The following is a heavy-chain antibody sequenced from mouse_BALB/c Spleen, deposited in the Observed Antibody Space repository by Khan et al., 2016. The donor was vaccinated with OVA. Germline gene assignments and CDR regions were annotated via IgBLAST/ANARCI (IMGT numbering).Heavy chain of an antibody. J-gene: IGHJ1*01. CDR2: ISYDGSN. Sequence: EVQLQESGPGLVKPSQSLSLTCSVTGHSFTSGYYWNWIRQFPGNKLEWMGYISYDGSNNYNPSLKNRMSITRDTSKNQFFLKLNSVTTEDTATYYCARDYYGSSWYFDVWGAGTTVTVSS. CDR1: GHSFTSGYY. V-gene: IGHV3-6*02. CDR3: ARDYYGSSWYFDV. D-gene: IGHD1-1*01.